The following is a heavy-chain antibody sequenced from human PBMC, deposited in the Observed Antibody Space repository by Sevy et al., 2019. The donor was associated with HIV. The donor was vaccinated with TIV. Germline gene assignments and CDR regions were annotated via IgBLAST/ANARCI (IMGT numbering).Heavy chain of an antibody. D-gene: IGHD4-17*01. Sequence: GGSLRLSCAASGVTFSSYGIHWVRQAPGKGLEWVAVISYDGSKKNHADSVKGRFTISRDNSKNTLYLQMNSLSAEDTAVYYCARDQHDYAGNVRTGWFDPWGQGILVTVSS. CDR1: GVTFSSYG. CDR2: ISYDGSKK. V-gene: IGHV3-30*03. J-gene: IGHJ5*02. CDR3: ARDQHDYAGNVRTGWFDP.